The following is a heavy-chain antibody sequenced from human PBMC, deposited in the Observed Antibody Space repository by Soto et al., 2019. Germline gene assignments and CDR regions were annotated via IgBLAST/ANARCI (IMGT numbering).Heavy chain of an antibody. D-gene: IGHD2-15*01. V-gene: IGHV4-59*08. CDR2: IYYSGST. J-gene: IGHJ5*02. CDR3: ARHGYCSGGSCYSTFDP. Sequence: PSETLSLTCAVYGGSISSFYWSWIRQPPGKGLEWIGYIYYSGSTNYNPSLKSRVTISVDTSKNQFSLKLSSVTAADPAVYYCARHGYCSGGSCYSTFDPWGQGTLVTVSS. CDR1: GGSISSFY.